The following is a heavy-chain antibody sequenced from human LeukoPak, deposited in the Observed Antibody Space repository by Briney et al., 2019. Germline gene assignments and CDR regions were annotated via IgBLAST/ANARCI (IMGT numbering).Heavy chain of an antibody. CDR3: ARLVSGDVFDL. V-gene: IGHV3-30*03. CDR1: GFTFSRYG. Sequence: PGRSLRLSCAASGFTFSRYGMHWVRQAPGKGLEWVAVISYDGSNKYYADSVKGRFTISRDNSKNTLYLQMNSLRAEDTAVFYCARLVSGDVFDLWGQGTMVTVSS. D-gene: IGHD3-9*01. CDR2: ISYDGSNK. J-gene: IGHJ3*01.